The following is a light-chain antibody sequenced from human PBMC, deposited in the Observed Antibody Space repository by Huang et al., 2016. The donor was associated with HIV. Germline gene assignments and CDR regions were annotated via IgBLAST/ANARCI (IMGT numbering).Light chain of an antibody. Sequence: DIVMTQSPLSLAVTPGESASISCRSSQSLLHSNGYNYLDWYLQKPGQSPQLLSYMGSNRAPGVPDRFSGSGTGTDFTLKISRVEAEDVGVYYCMEALQTPLTFGPGTKVDIK. CDR3: MEALQTPLT. CDR2: MGS. J-gene: IGKJ3*01. V-gene: IGKV2-28*01. CDR1: QSLLHSNGYNY.